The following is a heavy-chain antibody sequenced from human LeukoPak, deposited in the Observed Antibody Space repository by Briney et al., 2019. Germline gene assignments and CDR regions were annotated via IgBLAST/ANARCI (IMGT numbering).Heavy chain of an antibody. CDR1: GGTFSSYA. J-gene: IGHJ4*02. D-gene: IGHD2-2*01. V-gene: IGHV1-69*05. CDR2: IIPIFGTA. Sequence: SVKVSCKASGGTFSSYAISWVRQAPGQGLEWMGGIIPIFGTANYAQKFQGRVTITTDESTSTAYMELSSLRSEDTAVYYCAIQSGDPGGGGITSPLFDYWGQGTLVTVSS. CDR3: AIQSGDPGGGGITSPLFDY.